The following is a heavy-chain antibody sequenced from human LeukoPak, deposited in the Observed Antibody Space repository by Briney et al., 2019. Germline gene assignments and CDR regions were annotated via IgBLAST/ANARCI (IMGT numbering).Heavy chain of an antibody. CDR3: AKLGGENDYSDY. D-gene: IGHD4-11*01. CDR1: GFTFSSYG. V-gene: IGHV3-30*18. Sequence: PGGSLRLSCAASGFTFSSYGMHWVRQAPGKGLEWVAVISYDGSNKYYADSVKGRFTISRDNSKNTLYLQMNSLRAEDTAVYYCAKLGGENDYSDYGAQGPLAPVPS. CDR2: ISYDGSNK. J-gene: IGHJ4*02.